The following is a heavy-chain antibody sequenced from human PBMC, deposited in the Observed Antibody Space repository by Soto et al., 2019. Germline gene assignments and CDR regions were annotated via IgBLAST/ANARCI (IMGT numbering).Heavy chain of an antibody. J-gene: IGHJ5*02. V-gene: IGHV4-30-4*08. CDR2: IYYSGST. CDR3: VRGVIRNWFDP. D-gene: IGHD3-10*01. CDR1: GGPFSHGAYY. Sequence: LSLTCTVSGGPFSHGAYYWSWIRQLPGKGLEWIGYIYYSGSTYYNPSLKSRVTISVDTSKNQFSLKLSSVTAADTAVYYCVRGVIRNWFDPWGQGTLVTVSS.